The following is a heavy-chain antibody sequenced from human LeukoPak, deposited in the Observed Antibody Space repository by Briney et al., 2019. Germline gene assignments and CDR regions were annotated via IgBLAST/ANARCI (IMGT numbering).Heavy chain of an antibody. J-gene: IGHJ4*02. CDR2: ISGSGVST. Sequence: GGSPRLVCAASGFIFSSYAMSWVRQAPGKGLEWVSAISGSGVSTYYADSVKGRFTDSRDNSKSTLYLQMSSLRAEDTAVYYCAKDERNWNYNLASQTYDWGQGTLVTVSS. D-gene: IGHD1-7*01. V-gene: IGHV3-23*01. CDR3: AKDERNWNYNLASQTYD. CDR1: GFIFSSYA.